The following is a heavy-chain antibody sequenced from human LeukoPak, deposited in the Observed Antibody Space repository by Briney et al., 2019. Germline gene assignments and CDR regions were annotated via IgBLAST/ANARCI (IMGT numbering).Heavy chain of an antibody. J-gene: IGHJ5*02. CDR1: GGSISSYY. CDR3: ARHVVPRDYDFWSGYYSWFDP. Sequence: SETLSLTCTVSGGSISSYYWSWIRQPPGKGLEWIGYIYYSGSTNYSPSLKSRVTISVDTSKNQFSLKLSSVTAADTAVYYCARHVVPRDYDFWSGYYSWFDPWGQGTLVTVSS. V-gene: IGHV4-59*08. D-gene: IGHD3-3*01. CDR2: IYYSGST.